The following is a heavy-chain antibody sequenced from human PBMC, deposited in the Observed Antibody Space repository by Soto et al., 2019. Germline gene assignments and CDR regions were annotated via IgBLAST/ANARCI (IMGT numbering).Heavy chain of an antibody. CDR3: ARGGWLQFVYYYYGMDV. Sequence: TLSLTCTVSGGSISSYYWSWIRQPPGKGLEWIGYIYYSGSTNYNPSLKSRVTISVDTSKNQFSLKLSSVTAADTAVYYCARGGWLQFVYYYYGMDVWGQGTTVTVSS. D-gene: IGHD5-12*01. V-gene: IGHV4-59*01. CDR2: IYYSGST. CDR1: GGSISSYY. J-gene: IGHJ6*02.